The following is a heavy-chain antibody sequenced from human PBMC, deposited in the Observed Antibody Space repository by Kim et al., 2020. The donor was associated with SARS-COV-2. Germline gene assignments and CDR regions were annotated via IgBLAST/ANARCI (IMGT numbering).Heavy chain of an antibody. CDR2: LSWDSVRI. CDR1: GFAFDHYG. D-gene: IGHD4-17*01. J-gene: IGHJ4*02. CDR3: AKDITSRGTTFDPYFDY. V-gene: IGHV3-9*01. Sequence: SLRLSCAASGFAFDHYGMHWVRQAPGKGLEWVSGLSWDSVRIAYAEFVQGRFTISRDNAKNSLYLQMNSLRPEDTGFYYCAKDITSRGTTFDPYFDYWGQGTLVTVSS.